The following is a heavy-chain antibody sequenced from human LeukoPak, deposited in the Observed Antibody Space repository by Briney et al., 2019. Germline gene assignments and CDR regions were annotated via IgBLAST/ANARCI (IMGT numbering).Heavy chain of an antibody. CDR1: GYTFTSYY. CDR2: INPSGGST. CDR3: ARVKGGSSTSPPYYYYYYGMDV. D-gene: IGHD6-13*01. Sequence: ASVKVSCKASGYTFTSYYMHWVRQAPGQGLEWMGIINPSGGSTSYAQKFQGRVTMTRDTSTSTVYMELSSLRSEDTAVYYCARVKGGSSTSPPYYYYYYGMDVWGQGTTVTVS. V-gene: IGHV1-46*01. J-gene: IGHJ6*02.